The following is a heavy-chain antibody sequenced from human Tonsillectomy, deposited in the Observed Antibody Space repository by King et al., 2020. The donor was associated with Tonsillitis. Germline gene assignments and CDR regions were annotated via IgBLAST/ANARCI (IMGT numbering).Heavy chain of an antibody. D-gene: IGHD3-3*01. J-gene: IGHJ4*01. Sequence: VQLVESGGGLVQPGGSLRLSCAASGFTFSNYEMTWVRQAPGKGLEWVSYISGSGSSIYYADSVKGRFTISRDNAKNSLFLQMNSLRGEDTAVYYCARANDFRSGWHYSFDYWGHGTLVAVSS. CDR3: ARANDFRSGWHYSFDY. V-gene: IGHV3-48*03. CDR1: GFTFSNYE. CDR2: ISGSGSSI.